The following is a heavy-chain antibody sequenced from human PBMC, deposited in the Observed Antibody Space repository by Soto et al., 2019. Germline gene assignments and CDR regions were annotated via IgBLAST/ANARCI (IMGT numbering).Heavy chain of an antibody. V-gene: IGHV1-58*02. CDR1: GFTFTSSA. Sequence: SVKVSCKASGFTFTSSAMQWVRQARGQRLEWIGWIVVGSGNTNYAQKFQERVTITRDMSTSTAYMELSSLRSEDTAVYYCAAGYYDILTGYPDALDIWGQGTTVTVSS. J-gene: IGHJ3*02. D-gene: IGHD3-9*01. CDR2: IVVGSGNT. CDR3: AAGYYDILTGYPDALDI.